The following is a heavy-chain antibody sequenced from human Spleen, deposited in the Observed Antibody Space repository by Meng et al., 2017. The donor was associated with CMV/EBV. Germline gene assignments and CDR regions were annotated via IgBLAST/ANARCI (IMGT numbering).Heavy chain of an antibody. CDR1: GGSISSSSYY. D-gene: IGHD5-18*01. CDR2: IYYSGST. J-gene: IGHJ6*02. V-gene: IGHV4-61*05. Sequence: GSLRLSCTVSGGSISSSSYYWGWIRQPPGKGLEWIGYIYYSGSTNYNPSLKSRVTISVDTSKNQFSLKLSSVTAADTAVYYCARGDTAMGQGYYYYGMDVWGQGTSVTVSS. CDR3: ARGDTAMGQGYYYYGMDV.